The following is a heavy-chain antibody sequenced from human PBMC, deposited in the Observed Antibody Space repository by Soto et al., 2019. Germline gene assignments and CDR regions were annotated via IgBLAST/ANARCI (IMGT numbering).Heavy chain of an antibody. CDR3: AKVLGIAAAGTWYFLSDY. J-gene: IGHJ4*02. Sequence: GGSLRLSCASSGFTFSSYAMSWVRQAPGKGLEWVSAISGSGGSTYYADSVKGRFTISRDNSKNTLYLQMNSLRAEDTAVYCCAKVLGIAAAGTWYFLSDYWGKGTLVTGCS. CDR2: ISGSGGST. V-gene: IGHV3-23*01. D-gene: IGHD6-13*01. CDR1: GFTFSSYA.